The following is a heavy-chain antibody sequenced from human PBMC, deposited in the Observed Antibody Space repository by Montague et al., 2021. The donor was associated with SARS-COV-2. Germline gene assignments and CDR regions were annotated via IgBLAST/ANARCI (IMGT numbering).Heavy chain of an antibody. Sequence: SETLSLTCTVSGGSVSSDNWWTWVRQPPGKGLGWIGEIYHSGTTNYNPSLQSRVTISADKSRNHLSLNLRSVTAADTAMYYCALPLGGARFDPWGQGILVTVSS. D-gene: IGHD1-26*01. CDR3: ALPLGGARFDP. V-gene: IGHV4-4*02. CDR1: GGSVSSDNW. CDR2: IYHSGTT. J-gene: IGHJ5*02.